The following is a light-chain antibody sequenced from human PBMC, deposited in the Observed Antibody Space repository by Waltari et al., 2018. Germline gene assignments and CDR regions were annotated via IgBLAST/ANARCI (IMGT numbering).Light chain of an antibody. V-gene: IGKV4-1*01. J-gene: IGKJ2*01. CDR2: WAS. CDR3: QQYYSPPQT. Sequence: DIVMTQYPDSLAVSLGERATINCRSSQSVLYSGNKRNFLGWYKQKPGQPPKLLIYWASTRESGVPDRFSGSGSGTDFTLTISTLQAEDVAIYYCQQYYSPPQTFGQGTKLEIK. CDR1: QSVLYSGNKRNF.